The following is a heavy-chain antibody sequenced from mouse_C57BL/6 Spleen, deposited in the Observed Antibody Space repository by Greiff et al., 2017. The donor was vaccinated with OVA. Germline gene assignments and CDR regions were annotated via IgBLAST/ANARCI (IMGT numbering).Heavy chain of an antibody. Sequence: VQLQQPGAELVRPGSSVKLSCKASGYTFTSYWMHWVKQRPIQGLEWIGNIDPSDSETHYNQKFKDKATLTVDKSSSTAYMQLSSLTSEDSAVYYCARRDDYYWYFDVWGTGTTVTVSS. J-gene: IGHJ1*03. D-gene: IGHD2-4*01. V-gene: IGHV1-52*01. CDR1: GYTFTSYW. CDR3: ARRDDYYWYFDV. CDR2: IDPSDSET.